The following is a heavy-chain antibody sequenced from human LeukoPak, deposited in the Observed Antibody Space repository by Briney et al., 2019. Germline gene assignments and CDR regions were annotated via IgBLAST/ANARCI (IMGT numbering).Heavy chain of an antibody. CDR2: ISGSGSNT. CDR3: AKKPAAGYCSGGSCSTYYYYNGMDV. D-gene: IGHD2-15*01. V-gene: IGHV3-23*01. Sequence: PGGSLRLSCAGSGFTFGNYAMSWVRQAPGKGLEWVSTISGSGSNTYYADSAKGRFTISRDNSKNTLYLQMNSLRAEDTAEYYCAKKPAAGYCSGGSCSTYYYYNGMDVWGQGTTVTVSS. CDR1: GFTFGNYA. J-gene: IGHJ6*02.